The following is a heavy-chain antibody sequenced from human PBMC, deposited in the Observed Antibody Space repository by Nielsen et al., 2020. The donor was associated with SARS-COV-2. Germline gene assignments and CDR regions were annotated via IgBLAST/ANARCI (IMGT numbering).Heavy chain of an antibody. CDR3: ARDSAGLWQQPEYYFDY. Sequence: WIRQPPGKGLEWIGEINHSGSTNYNPSLKSRVTISVDTSKNQFSLKLSSATAADTAVYYCARDSAGLWQQPEYYFDYWGQGTLVTVSS. CDR2: INHSGST. J-gene: IGHJ4*02. V-gene: IGHV4-34*01. D-gene: IGHD6-13*01.